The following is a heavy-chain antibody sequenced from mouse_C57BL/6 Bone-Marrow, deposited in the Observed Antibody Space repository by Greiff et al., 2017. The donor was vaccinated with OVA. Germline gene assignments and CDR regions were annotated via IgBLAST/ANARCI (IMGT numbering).Heavy chain of an antibody. V-gene: IGHV1-81*01. CDR1: GYTFTSYG. CDR2: IYPRSGNT. Sequence: QVHVKQSGAELARPGASVKLSCKASGYTFTSYGISWVKQRTGQGLEWIGEIYPRSGNTYYNEKFKGKATLTADKSSSTAYMVLRSLTSEDSAVYFCAREGVYYYGSPWFAYWGQGTLVTVSA. D-gene: IGHD1-1*01. CDR3: AREGVYYYGSPWFAY. J-gene: IGHJ3*01.